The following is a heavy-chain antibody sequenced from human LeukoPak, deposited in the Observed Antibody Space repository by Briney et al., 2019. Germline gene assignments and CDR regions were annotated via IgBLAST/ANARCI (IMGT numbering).Heavy chain of an antibody. CDR3: ARASYRRLWFGEDRYFDY. V-gene: IGHV3-23*01. CDR2: ISGSGGST. D-gene: IGHD3-10*01. Sequence: GGSLRLSCAASGFTFSSYAMSWVRQAPGKGLEWVSAISGSGGSTYYADSVKGRFTISRDNSKNTLYLQMNSLRAEDTAVYYCARASYRRLWFGEDRYFDYWGQGTLVTVSS. J-gene: IGHJ4*02. CDR1: GFTFSSYA.